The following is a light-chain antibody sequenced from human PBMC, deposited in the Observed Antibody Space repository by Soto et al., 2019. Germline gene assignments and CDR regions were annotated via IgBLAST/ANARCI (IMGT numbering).Light chain of an antibody. J-gene: IGKJ1*01. V-gene: IGKV3-20*01. CDR1: QSVSSYS. Sequence: ENVLTQSPGTLSLSPGERATLSCRASQSVSSYSLAWYQQKPGQAPRLVMYGTSNRATGIPDRFSGSGSVTDFTLTISRLEPEDFAVYYCQQYDSSPRTFGQGSKV. CDR3: QQYDSSPRT. CDR2: GTS.